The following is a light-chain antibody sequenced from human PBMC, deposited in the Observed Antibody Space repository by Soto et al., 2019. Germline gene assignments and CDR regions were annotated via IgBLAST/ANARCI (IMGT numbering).Light chain of an antibody. Sequence: QSVLTQPASVSGSPGQSITISCTGTSNDVGGYNYVSWYQQQPGKAPKLIIYEVGHRPSGISDRFSGSKSGNTASLTISGLHVEDEADYYCSSHSATSPYVFGTGTKGTVL. J-gene: IGLJ1*01. V-gene: IGLV2-14*01. CDR1: SNDVGGYNY. CDR2: EVG. CDR3: SSHSATSPYV.